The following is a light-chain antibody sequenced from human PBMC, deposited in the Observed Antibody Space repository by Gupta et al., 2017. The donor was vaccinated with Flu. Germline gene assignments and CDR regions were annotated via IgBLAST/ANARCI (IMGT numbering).Light chain of an antibody. CDR3: SAWDSSSNEVV. Sequence: QAGLTQPPSVSKGLRQTATLTCTGNSNNVGNQGAAWLQQHQCHPPKVLSDRNNSRISGISERFSASRSGTTASLTITGLQAEDEADYYCSAWDSSSNEVVFGGGTKVTVL. J-gene: IGLJ3*02. CDR1: SNNVGNQG. V-gene: IGLV10-54*04. CDR2: RNN.